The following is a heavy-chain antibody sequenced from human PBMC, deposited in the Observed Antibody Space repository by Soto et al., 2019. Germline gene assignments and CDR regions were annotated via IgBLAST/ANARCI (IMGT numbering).Heavy chain of an antibody. J-gene: IGHJ4*02. D-gene: IGHD6-19*01. Sequence: EVQLLESGGDLVQPGGSLRLSCAASGFTFSNYAMSWVRQAPGKGLEWVSAVSGSGGNRYYADSVKGRFTISRDNSKNTLYLQMNSLSAADTAVYYCAQAIHGSGWYSVDYWGQGTLVTVSS. CDR2: VSGSGGNR. CDR1: GFTFSNYA. CDR3: AQAIHGSGWYSVDY. V-gene: IGHV3-23*01.